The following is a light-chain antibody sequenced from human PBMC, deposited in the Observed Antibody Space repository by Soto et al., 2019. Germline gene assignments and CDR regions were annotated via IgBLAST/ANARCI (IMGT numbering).Light chain of an antibody. CDR1: QPLGAW. J-gene: IGKJ4*01. CDR3: QQADIFQLT. V-gene: IGKV1-12*01. CDR2: ATS. Sequence: DIQMTQFPSSVSASVGDRVTITCRASQPLGAWLAWYQQKPGKAPKLLIYATSTLESGVPSRFSGSVSGTEFTLTLRSLQPEDFATYYCQQADIFQLTFGGGTRVEIK.